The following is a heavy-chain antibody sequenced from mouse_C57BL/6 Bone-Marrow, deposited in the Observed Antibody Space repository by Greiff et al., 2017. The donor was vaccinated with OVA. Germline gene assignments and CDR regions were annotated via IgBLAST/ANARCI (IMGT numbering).Heavy chain of an antibody. CDR2: ISSGGSYT. J-gene: IGHJ2*01. Sequence: EVKLMESGGDLVKPGGSLKLSCAASGFTFSSYGMSWVRQTPDKRLEWVATISSGGSYTNYPDSVKGRFTISRDNAKNTLYLQMSSLKSEDTAMYYCAGRTGTGFNYWGQGTTLTVSS. D-gene: IGHD4-1*01. CDR3: AGRTGTGFNY. V-gene: IGHV5-6*02. CDR1: GFTFSSYG.